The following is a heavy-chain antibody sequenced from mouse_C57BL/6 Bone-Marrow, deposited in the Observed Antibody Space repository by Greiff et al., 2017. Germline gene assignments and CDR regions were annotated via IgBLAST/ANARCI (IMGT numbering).Heavy chain of an antibody. Sequence: LQQPGAELVKPGASVKLSCKASGYTFTSYWMQWVKQRPGQGLEWIGEIDPSDSYTNYNQKFKGKATLTVDTSSSTAYMQLSSLTSEDSAVYYCAREGASYYSNLAYWGQGTLVTVSA. CDR2: IDPSDSYT. D-gene: IGHD2-5*01. CDR1: GYTFTSYW. J-gene: IGHJ3*01. CDR3: AREGASYYSNLAY. V-gene: IGHV1-50*01.